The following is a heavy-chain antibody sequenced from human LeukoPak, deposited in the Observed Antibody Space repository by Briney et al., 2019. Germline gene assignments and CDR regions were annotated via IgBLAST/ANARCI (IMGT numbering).Heavy chain of an antibody. CDR3: ARGLIAGAAFDI. CDR2: ISGSGGST. V-gene: IGHV3-23*01. Sequence: HLGGSLRLSCAASGFTFSSYGMSWVRQAPGKGLEWVSAISGSGGSTYYADSVKGRFTISRDNSKNTLYLQMNSLRAEDTAVYYCARGLIAGAAFDIWGQGTLVTVSS. D-gene: IGHD6-13*01. CDR1: GFTFSSYG. J-gene: IGHJ3*02.